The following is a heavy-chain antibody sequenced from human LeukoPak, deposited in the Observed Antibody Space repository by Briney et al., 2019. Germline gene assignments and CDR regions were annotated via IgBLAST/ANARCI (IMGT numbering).Heavy chain of an antibody. CDR3: AKDYDSSGWAAFDI. Sequence: PGRSLRLSCAASGFTFNSFGMHWVRQAPGKGLEWVAVISYDGSNKYFADSVKGRFTISRDNSKNTLYLQMNSLRAEDTAVYYCAKDYDSSGWAAFDIWAKGQWSPSLQ. V-gene: IGHV3-30*18. CDR1: GFTFNSFG. D-gene: IGHD3-22*01. J-gene: IGHJ3*02. CDR2: ISYDGSNK.